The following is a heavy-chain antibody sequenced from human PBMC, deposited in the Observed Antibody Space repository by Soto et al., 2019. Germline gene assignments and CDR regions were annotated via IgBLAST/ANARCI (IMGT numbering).Heavy chain of an antibody. V-gene: IGHV2-5*02. CDR3: AHTGHSSPESYPLFDY. D-gene: IGHD6-13*01. Sequence: GLDLEWLALIDWDDDKRYSPSLKSRLTITKDTSKNQVVLTMTNMDPVDTATYYCAHTGHSSPESYPLFDYWSQGTLVTVSS. CDR2: IDWDDDK. J-gene: IGHJ4*02.